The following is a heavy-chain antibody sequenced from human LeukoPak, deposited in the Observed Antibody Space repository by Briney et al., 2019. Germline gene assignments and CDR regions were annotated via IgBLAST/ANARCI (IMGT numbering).Heavy chain of an antibody. Sequence: ASETLSLTCTVSGASISSYYWSWIRQPAGKGLEWIGRIYTSGSTNYNPSLKSRVTISVDKSKNQFSLKLSSVTAADTAVYYCASRTFYCSSTSCYDAFDIWGQGTMVTVSS. CDR1: GASISSYY. CDR2: IYTSGST. J-gene: IGHJ3*02. V-gene: IGHV4-4*07. D-gene: IGHD2-2*01. CDR3: ASRTFYCSSTSCYDAFDI.